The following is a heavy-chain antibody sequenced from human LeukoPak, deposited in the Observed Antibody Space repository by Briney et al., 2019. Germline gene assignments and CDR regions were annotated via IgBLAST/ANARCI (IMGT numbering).Heavy chain of an antibody. CDR2: INPNSGGT. V-gene: IGHV1-2*02. CDR1: GYTFTGYY. D-gene: IGHD3-10*01. J-gene: IGHJ5*02. Sequence: GAPVKVSCKASGYTFTGYYMHWVRQAPGQGLEWMGWINPNSGGTNYAQKFQGRVTMTRDTSISTAYMELSRLRSDDTAVYYCARDRITMVRGVIRINWFDPWGQGTLVTVSS. CDR3: ARDRITMVRGVIRINWFDP.